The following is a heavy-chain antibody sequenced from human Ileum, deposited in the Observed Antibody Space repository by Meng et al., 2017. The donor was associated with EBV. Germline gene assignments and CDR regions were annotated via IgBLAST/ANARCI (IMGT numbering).Heavy chain of an antibody. CDR1: GGSSSRSDW. Sequence: LQQSRPGLVKPSEPLSLTSAVSGGSSSRSDWWSWVRQPPGKGLEWIGETSHSGSTNYSPSLKSRVTISLDKSKNQLSLKLNSVTAADTAVYYCASSDYYRSDYWGQGTLVTVSS. CDR3: ASSDYYRSDY. J-gene: IGHJ4*02. V-gene: IGHV4-4*02. D-gene: IGHD3-22*01. CDR2: TSHSGST.